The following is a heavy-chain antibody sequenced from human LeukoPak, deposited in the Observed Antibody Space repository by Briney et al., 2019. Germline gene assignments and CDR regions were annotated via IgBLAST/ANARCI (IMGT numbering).Heavy chain of an antibody. J-gene: IGHJ6*02. D-gene: IGHD5-24*01. V-gene: IGHV3-74*01. CDR2: INGDGSST. CDR1: GFTFSSYW. CDR3: ARDRGYVMDV. Sequence: GGSLRLSCAASGFTFSSYWMHWVRQAPGKGLVWVSRINGDGSSTSYADSVKGRFTISRDHAKNTLYLQMNSLRAEDTAVYYCARDRGYVMDVWGQGTTVTVSS.